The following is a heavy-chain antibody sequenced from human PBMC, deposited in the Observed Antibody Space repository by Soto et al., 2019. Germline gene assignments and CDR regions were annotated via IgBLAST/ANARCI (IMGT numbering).Heavy chain of an antibody. J-gene: IGHJ6*02. Sequence: PSETLSLTCTVSGGSISSGGYYWSWIRQHPGKGLEWIGHIYYSGSTNYNPSLTTRVTISVDTSKNQFSLKLSSVTAADTAVYYCARARGYSYGWYYYYGMDVWGQGTTVTVSS. V-gene: IGHV4-31*03. CDR2: IYYSGST. CDR1: GGSISSGGYY. CDR3: ARARGYSYGWYYYYGMDV. D-gene: IGHD5-18*01.